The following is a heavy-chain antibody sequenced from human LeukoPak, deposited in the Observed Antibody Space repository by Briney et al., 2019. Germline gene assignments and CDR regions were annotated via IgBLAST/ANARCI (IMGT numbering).Heavy chain of an antibody. CDR1: GFTFSSYA. CDR3: AKDPLGYFYYMDV. CDR2: ISGSGGST. V-gene: IGHV3-23*01. Sequence: GGSLRLSCAASGFTFSSYAMSWVRQAPGKGLEWVSAISGSGGSTYYADSVKGRFTISRDNSKNTLYLQMNSLRDEDTAVYYCAKDPLGYFYYMDVWGKGTTVTVSS. D-gene: IGHD2-15*01. J-gene: IGHJ6*03.